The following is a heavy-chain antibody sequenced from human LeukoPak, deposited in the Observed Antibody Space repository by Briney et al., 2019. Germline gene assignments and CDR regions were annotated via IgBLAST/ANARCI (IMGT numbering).Heavy chain of an antibody. V-gene: IGHV1-69*05. CDR1: GGTFSSYA. Sequence: SVKVSCKASGGTFSSYAISWVRQAPGQGLEWMGGIIPILDTANYAQKFQGRVTITTDESTSTAYMELSSLRSEDTAVYYCARGSQWLVGYYFDYWGQGTLVTVSS. J-gene: IGHJ4*02. CDR2: IIPILDTA. D-gene: IGHD6-19*01. CDR3: ARGSQWLVGYYFDY.